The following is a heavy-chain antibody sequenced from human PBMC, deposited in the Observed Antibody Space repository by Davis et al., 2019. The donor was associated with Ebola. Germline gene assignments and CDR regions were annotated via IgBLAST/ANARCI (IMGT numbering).Heavy chain of an antibody. V-gene: IGHV3-21*01. CDR2: ISSSSSYI. J-gene: IGHJ6*04. CDR3: ARDLVQLLSSSAGYYYGMDV. CDR1: GFTFSSYS. Sequence: GGSLRLSCAASGFTFSSYSMNWVRQAPGKGLEWVASISSSSSYIYYVDSVKGRFTISRDNAKNSLYLQMNSLRAEDTAVYYCARDLVQLLSSSAGYYYGMDVWGKGTTVTVSS. D-gene: IGHD6-6*01.